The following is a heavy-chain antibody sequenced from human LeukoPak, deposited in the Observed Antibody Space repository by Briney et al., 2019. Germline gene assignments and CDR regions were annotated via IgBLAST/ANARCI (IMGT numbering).Heavy chain of an antibody. CDR1: GASISSYY. CDR3: ARAGAWQIDP. CDR2: IFYTGSS. J-gene: IGHJ5*02. Sequence: SETLSLTCTDSGASISSYYWSWFRQPPGKGLEWIGHIFYTGSSNYNPSLKSRVTISLDRSKNQFSLRLTSVTAADTAVYYCARAGAWQIDPWGQGTLVTVSS. V-gene: IGHV4-59*01. D-gene: IGHD3-10*01.